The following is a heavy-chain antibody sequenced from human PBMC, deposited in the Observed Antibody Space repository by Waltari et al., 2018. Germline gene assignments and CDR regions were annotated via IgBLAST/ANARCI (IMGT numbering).Heavy chain of an antibody. CDR2: VSAYNGDT. V-gene: IGHV1-18*01. Sequence: QVQLVQSGAEAKKPGASVRVSCTASGYTFTNYGISWVRQAPGQGLEWVGWVSAYNGDTKYAQKLQDRVTMTTDTSTSTAYMEVRSLRSDDTAVYYCARDRNSWLKTDYWGQGTLVTVSS. CDR1: GYTFTNYG. D-gene: IGHD3-9*01. J-gene: IGHJ4*02. CDR3: ARDRNSWLKTDY.